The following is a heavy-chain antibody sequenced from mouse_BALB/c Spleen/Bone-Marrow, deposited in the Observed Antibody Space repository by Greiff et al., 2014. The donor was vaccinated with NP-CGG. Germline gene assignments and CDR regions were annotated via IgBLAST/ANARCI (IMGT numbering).Heavy chain of an antibody. D-gene: IGHD1-1*02. J-gene: IGHJ4*01. CDR2: ISNGGTYT. Sequence: DVMLVESGGGLVKPGGSLKPSCAASGFTFSDFYMFWFRQTPEKRLEWVATISNGGTYTYYPDSVKGRFTISRDNAKNNLYLQMSSLKSEDTAMYYCARSGERYGAMDYWGQGTSVTVTS. V-gene: IGHV5-4*02. CDR3: ARSGERYGAMDY. CDR1: GFTFSDFY.